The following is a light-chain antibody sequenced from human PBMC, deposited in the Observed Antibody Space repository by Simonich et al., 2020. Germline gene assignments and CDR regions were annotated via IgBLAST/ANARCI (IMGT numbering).Light chain of an antibody. Sequence: EIVMTQSPATLSVSPGESATLSCRASQRVSSYLAWYQQKPGQAPRLLIYDASNRATGIPARFSGSGSGTDFTLTISSLEPEDFAVYYCQQRSNWPPITFGQGTRLEIK. CDR2: DAS. CDR1: QRVSSY. CDR3: QQRSNWPPIT. V-gene: IGKV3-11*01. J-gene: IGKJ5*01.